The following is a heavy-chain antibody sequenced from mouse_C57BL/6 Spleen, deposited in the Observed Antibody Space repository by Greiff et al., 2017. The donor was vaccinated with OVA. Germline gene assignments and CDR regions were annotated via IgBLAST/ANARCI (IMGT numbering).Heavy chain of an antibody. V-gene: IGHV5-6*02. D-gene: IGHD1-1*01. J-gene: IGHJ2*01. Sequence: EVNVVESGGDLVKPGGSLKLSCAASGFTFSSYGMSWVRQTPDKRLEWVATISSGGSYTYYPDSVKGRFTITRDNAQNTLYLEMSSLKSEDTALYYCAKGGYGSQLDFDYWGQGTTLTVSS. CDR3: AKGGYGSQLDFDY. CDR1: GFTFSSYG. CDR2: ISSGGSYT.